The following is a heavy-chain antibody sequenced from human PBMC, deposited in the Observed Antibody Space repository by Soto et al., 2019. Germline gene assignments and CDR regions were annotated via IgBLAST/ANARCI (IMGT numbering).Heavy chain of an antibody. Sequence: EVQLVESGGGLVQHGRSLRLSCAASGFTFDDYAMQWVRQAPGKGLEWVSGISWNSGSIGYADSVKGRFTISRDNAKNSLYLQMNSLRAEDTALYYCATFHDYGDYVFDYWGQGTLVTVSS. CDR3: ATFHDYGDYVFDY. J-gene: IGHJ4*02. CDR2: ISWNSGSI. V-gene: IGHV3-9*01. D-gene: IGHD4-17*01. CDR1: GFTFDDYA.